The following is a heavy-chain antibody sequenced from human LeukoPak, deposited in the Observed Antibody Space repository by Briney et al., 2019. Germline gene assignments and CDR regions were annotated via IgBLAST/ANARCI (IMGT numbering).Heavy chain of an antibody. J-gene: IGHJ6*03. CDR1: GFTFSSYA. Sequence: PGGSLRLSCAASGFTFSSYAMSWVRQAPGKGLEWVSRINSDGSSTSYADSVKGRFTISRDNAKNTLYLQMNSLRAEDTAVYYCAREGRIQNYYYYMDVWGKGTTVTVSS. V-gene: IGHV3-74*01. CDR3: AREGRIQNYYYYMDV. CDR2: INSDGSST.